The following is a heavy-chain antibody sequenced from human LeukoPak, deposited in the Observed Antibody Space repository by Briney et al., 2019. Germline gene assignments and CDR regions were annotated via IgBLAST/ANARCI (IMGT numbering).Heavy chain of an antibody. D-gene: IGHD3-22*01. CDR1: GFTFNIYA. J-gene: IGHJ4*02. CDR2: ISYDGSNK. V-gene: IGHV3-30-3*01. Sequence: PGRSLRLSCEASGFTFNIYAMHWVRQAPGKGLERVAVISYDGSNKYYADSVKGRFTISRDNSKNTLYLQMNSLRAEDTAVYYCARDYDSSGSSIDYWGQGTLVTVSS. CDR3: ARDYDSSGSSIDY.